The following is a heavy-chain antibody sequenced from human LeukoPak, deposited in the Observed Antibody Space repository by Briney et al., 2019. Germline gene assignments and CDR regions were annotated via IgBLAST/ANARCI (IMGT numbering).Heavy chain of an antibody. CDR2: IYTSGST. J-gene: IGHJ6*03. CDR3: TRPFYYYMDV. Sequence: PSETLSLTCTVSGGSISSYYWSWIRQPAGKGLEWIGRIYTSGSTNYNPSLKSRVTISVDKVKNQFSLQLTSVTAADTAVYYCTRPFYYYMDVWGKGATVIVSS. CDR1: GGSISSYY. V-gene: IGHV4-4*07.